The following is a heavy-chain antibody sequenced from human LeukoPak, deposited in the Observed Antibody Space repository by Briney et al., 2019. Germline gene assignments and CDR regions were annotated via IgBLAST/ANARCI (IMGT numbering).Heavy chain of an antibody. CDR3: ARRGYSYGLGYYYYGMDV. CDR2: IYPGDSGT. J-gene: IGHJ6*04. CDR1: GYSFSSYW. D-gene: IGHD5-18*01. Sequence: GESLKISCKGSGYSFSSYWIGWVRQMPGKGLEWMGIIYPGDSGTRYSPSFQGQVTISADKSISTAYLQWSSLKASDTAMYYCARRGYSYGLGYYYYGMDVWGKGTTVTVSS. V-gene: IGHV5-51*01.